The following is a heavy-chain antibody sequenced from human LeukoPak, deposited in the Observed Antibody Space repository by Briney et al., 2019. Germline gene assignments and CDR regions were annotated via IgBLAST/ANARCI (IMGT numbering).Heavy chain of an antibody. CDR2: ISYDGSNK. J-gene: IGHJ4*02. D-gene: IGHD4-17*01. Sequence: GRSLRLSCAASGFTFSSYGMHWVRQAPGKGLEWVAVISYDGSNKYYADSVKGRFTISRDNSKSTLYLQMNSLRAEDTAVYYCAKALDPKYGDYGDYWGQGTLVTVSS. CDR1: GFTFSSYG. V-gene: IGHV3-30*18. CDR3: AKALDPKYGDYGDY.